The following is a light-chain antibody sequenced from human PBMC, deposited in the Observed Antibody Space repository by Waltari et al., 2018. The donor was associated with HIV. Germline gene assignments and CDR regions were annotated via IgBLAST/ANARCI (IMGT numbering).Light chain of an antibody. CDR3: QQYFSTPPT. J-gene: IGKJ1*01. CDR2: WAS. CDR1: HSILYNSNNNSY. Sequence: DIVLTQSPDSLAVSLGARATVTCRSTHSILYNSNNNSYLGWYQQKPGQPPKLLIYWASTRASGTPDRFTGSGSGTDFALTISSLQAEDAAVYYCQQYFSTPPTFGQGTKVEIK. V-gene: IGKV4-1*01.